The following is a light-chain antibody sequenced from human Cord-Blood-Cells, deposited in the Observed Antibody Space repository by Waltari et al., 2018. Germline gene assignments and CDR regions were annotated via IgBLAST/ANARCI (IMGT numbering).Light chain of an antibody. V-gene: IGKV3-15*01. CDR2: GAS. J-gene: IGKJ4*01. CDR3: QQYNNWPPLT. Sequence: EIVMTQSPAPLSVSPGERATLSCRASQSVSSTLAWCQQKPGQAPRLLIYGASTRATGIPARFSGSGSGTEFTLTIRSLQSEDFAVYYCQQYNNWPPLTFGGGTKVEIK. CDR1: QSVSST.